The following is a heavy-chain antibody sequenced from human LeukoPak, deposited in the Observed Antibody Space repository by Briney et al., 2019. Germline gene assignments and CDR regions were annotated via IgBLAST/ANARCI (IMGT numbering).Heavy chain of an antibody. J-gene: IGHJ4*02. CDR3: ATGIGYSYGQGDFDY. V-gene: IGHV1-2*02. CDR1: GYTFTGYY. Sequence: ASVKVSCKASGYTFTGYYMHWVRQAPGQGLEWMGWINPNSGGTNYAQKFQGRVTMTEDTSTDTAYMELSSLRSEDTAVYYCATGIGYSYGQGDFDYWGQGTLVTVSS. CDR2: INPNSGGT. D-gene: IGHD5-18*01.